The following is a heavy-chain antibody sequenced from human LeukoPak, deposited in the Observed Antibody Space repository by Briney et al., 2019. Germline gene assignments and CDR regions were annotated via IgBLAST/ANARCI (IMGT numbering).Heavy chain of an antibody. CDR1: GFTFSSYG. CDR3: AKVSAWAMVGATYFDY. D-gene: IGHD1-26*01. J-gene: IGHJ4*02. V-gene: IGHV3-23*01. Sequence: GGSLRLSCAASGFTFSSYGMNWVRQAPGKGLEWVSSISGNSGSTYYADSVKGRFTISRDNSKNTVYLQMNSLRAEDTAVYYCAKVSAWAMVGATYFDYWGQGTLVTVSS. CDR2: ISGNSGST.